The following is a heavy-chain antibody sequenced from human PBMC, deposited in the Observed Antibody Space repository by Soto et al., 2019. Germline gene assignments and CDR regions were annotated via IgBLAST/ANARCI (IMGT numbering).Heavy chain of an antibody. CDR2: IYYSGST. Sequence: QVQLQESGPGLVKPSETLSLTCTVSGGSISSYYWSWIRQPPGKGLEWIGYIYYSGSTNYNPSLMSRVTISVDTSKNQFSLKLSSVTAADTAVYYCARSDYGDYVGYWGQGTLVTVFS. CDR3: ARSDYGDYVGY. J-gene: IGHJ4*02. D-gene: IGHD4-17*01. V-gene: IGHV4-59*01. CDR1: GGSISSYY.